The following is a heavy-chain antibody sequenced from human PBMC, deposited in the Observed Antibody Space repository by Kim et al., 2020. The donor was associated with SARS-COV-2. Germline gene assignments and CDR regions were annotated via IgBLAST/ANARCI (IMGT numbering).Heavy chain of an antibody. CDR3: TTVPYMWLSEIQPPAEYFQH. Sequence: GGSLRLSCAASGFTFSNAWMSWVRQAPGKGLEWVGRIKSKTDGGTTDYAAPVKGRFTISRDDSKNTLYLQMNSLKTEDTAVYYCTTVPYMWLSEIQPPAEYFQHRGQGTLVTVSS. J-gene: IGHJ1*01. V-gene: IGHV3-15*01. D-gene: IGHD3-22*01. CDR1: GFTFSNAW. CDR2: IKSKTDGGTT.